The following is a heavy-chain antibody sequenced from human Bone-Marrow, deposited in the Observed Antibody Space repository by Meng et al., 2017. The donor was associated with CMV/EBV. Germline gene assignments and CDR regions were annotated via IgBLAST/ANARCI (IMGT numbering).Heavy chain of an antibody. CDR1: GFTFSNYW. D-gene: IGHD5-12*01. J-gene: IGHJ4*02. V-gene: IGHV3-7*01. Sequence: ETLSLTCAASGFTFSNYWMSWVRQAPGKGLEWVANIKKDGSEKYYVDSVKGRFTISRDNAKNSLYMQMNSLRAEDTAVYYCARLATYDRPVDWDRFAFLGQGAQVTVSS. CDR2: IKKDGSEK. CDR3: ARLATYDRPVDWDRFAF.